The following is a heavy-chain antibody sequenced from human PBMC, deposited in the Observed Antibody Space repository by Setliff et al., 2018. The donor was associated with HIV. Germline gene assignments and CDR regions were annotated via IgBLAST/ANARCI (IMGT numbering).Heavy chain of an antibody. CDR2: LRFGGGT. D-gene: IGHD1-26*01. Sequence: KPSETLSLTCNVSGDPISSSNYFWGWIRQPPGKGLEWIGDLRFGGGTSYSPSFRGRVTISADAPNNHFSLRLNSVTAADTAVYYCARRYIGTYLGSYFWGQGILVTVSS. CDR1: GDPISSSNYF. V-gene: IGHV4-39*01. J-gene: IGHJ4*02. CDR3: ARRYIGTYLGSYF.